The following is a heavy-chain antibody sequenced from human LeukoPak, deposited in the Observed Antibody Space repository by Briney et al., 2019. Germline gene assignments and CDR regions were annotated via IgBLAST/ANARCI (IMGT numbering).Heavy chain of an antibody. CDR3: ARSPDILTGENFAY. J-gene: IGHJ4*02. Sequence: GASVKVSCKASGYTFSGYYMHWVRQAPGQGLEWMGWINPKSGGTNEAQKFHDRVTMTRDTSIRTAYMEVSRLRSDDTAVYSCARSPDILTGENFAYWGQGTPVTVSS. V-gene: IGHV1-2*02. CDR2: INPKSGGT. CDR1: GYTFSGYY. D-gene: IGHD3-9*01.